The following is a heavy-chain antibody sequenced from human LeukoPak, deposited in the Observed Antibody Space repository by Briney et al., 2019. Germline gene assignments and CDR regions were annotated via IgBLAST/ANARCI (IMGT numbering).Heavy chain of an antibody. CDR3: ARVIAAPNWFDP. D-gene: IGHD6-13*01. J-gene: IGHJ5*02. CDR1: GGSISSSSYY. V-gene: IGHV4-39*07. CDR2: IYYSGST. Sequence: PSETLSLTCTVSGGSISSSSYYWGWIRQPPGKGLEWIGSIYYSGSTYYNPSLKSRVTISVDTSKNQFSLKLSSVTAADTAVYYCARVIAAPNWFDPWGQGTLVTVSS.